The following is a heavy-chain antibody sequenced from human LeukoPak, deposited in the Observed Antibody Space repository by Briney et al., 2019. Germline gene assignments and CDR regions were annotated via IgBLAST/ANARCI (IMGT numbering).Heavy chain of an antibody. Sequence: SETLSLTCTVSGGSISSSSYNWGWIRQPPGKGLEWIGSIYYSGSTYYNPSLKSRVTMSVDTSKNQFSLKLSSVTAADTAVYYCAGTSDHYYYYYMDVWGKGTTVTISS. D-gene: IGHD2-2*01. CDR3: AGTSDHYYYYYMDV. V-gene: IGHV4-39*07. CDR1: GGSISSSSYN. CDR2: IYYSGST. J-gene: IGHJ6*03.